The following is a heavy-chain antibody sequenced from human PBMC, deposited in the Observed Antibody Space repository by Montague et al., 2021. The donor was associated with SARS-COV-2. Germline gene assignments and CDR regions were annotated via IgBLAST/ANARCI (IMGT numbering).Heavy chain of an antibody. CDR3: ARIGGGGGCYSRAFDI. CDR1: GFSLSISGMC. CDR2: IDWDDDK. J-gene: IGHJ3*02. D-gene: IGHD2-15*01. V-gene: IGHV2-70*11. Sequence: PALVKPTQTLTLTCTFSGFSLSISGMCVSWIRQPPGKALEWLARIDWDDDKYYSTSLKTRLTISKNTSKNQVVLTMTKMDPVDTATYYCARIGGGGGCYSRAFDIWGQGTMVTVSS.